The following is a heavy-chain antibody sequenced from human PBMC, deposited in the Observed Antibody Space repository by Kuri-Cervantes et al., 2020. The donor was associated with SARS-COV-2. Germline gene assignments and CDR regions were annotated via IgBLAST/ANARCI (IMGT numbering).Heavy chain of an antibody. D-gene: IGHD6-6*01. CDR1: GFIFSDNY. J-gene: IGHJ4*02. V-gene: IGHV3-11*01. CDR2: SSSSGVTI. Sequence: GGSLRLSCAASGFIFSDNYMSWIRQAPGKGLEWVSYSSSSGVTISYADSVKGRFTISRDNTNNSLYLQMNSLRAEDTAVYYCARSSSSLSPFHYWGRGTLVTVSS. CDR3: ARSSSSLSPFHY.